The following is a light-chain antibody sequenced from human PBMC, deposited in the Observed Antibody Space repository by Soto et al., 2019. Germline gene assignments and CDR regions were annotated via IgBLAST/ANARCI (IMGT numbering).Light chain of an antibody. V-gene: IGKV1-39*01. CDR3: QQSYSSPPT. J-gene: IGKJ1*01. CDR2: AAS. Sequence: DIQMTQSPSTLSASVXGRVTLTCRASQSVGTWVAWYQQKPGKAPKLLIFAASSLQSGVPSRFSGSRSGPDFTLTISSLQPEDFATYYCQQSYSSPPTFGQGTKVDI. CDR1: QSVGTW.